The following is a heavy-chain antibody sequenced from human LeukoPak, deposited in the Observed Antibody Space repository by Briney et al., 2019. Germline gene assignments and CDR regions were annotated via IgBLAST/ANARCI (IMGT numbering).Heavy chain of an antibody. V-gene: IGHV7-4-1*02. D-gene: IGHD1-26*01. Sequence: ASVKVSCKASGYTFTSYAMNWVRQAPGQGLEWMGWINTNTGNPTYAQGFTGRFVFSLDTSVSTAYLQISSLKAEDTAVYYCARAGHSSYPTYYYGMDVWGQGTTVTVSS. J-gene: IGHJ6*02. CDR3: ARAGHSSYPTYYYGMDV. CDR2: INTNTGNP. CDR1: GYTFTSYA.